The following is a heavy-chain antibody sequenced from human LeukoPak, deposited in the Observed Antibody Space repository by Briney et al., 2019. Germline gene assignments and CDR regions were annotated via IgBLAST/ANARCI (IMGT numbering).Heavy chain of an antibody. V-gene: IGHV4-34*01. J-gene: IGHJ4*02. D-gene: IGHD2-2*01. CDR3: AKGASGRCSGTICYALDY. CDR1: GGSFSGYY. Sequence: SETLSLTCAVYGGSFSGYYWSWIRQPPGKGLEWIGEINHSGSTNYNPSLKSRVTISVDTSKNQFSLKLSSVTAADTAVYYCAKGASGRCSGTICYALDYWGQGTLVTVSS. CDR2: INHSGST.